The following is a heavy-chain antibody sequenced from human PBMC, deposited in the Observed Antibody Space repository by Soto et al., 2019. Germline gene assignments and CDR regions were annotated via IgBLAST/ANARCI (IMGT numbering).Heavy chain of an antibody. CDR2: IYPGDSDT. V-gene: IGHV5-51*01. D-gene: IGHD3-10*01. CDR1: GYSFTSYW. CDR3: ARLGITTVRGVMDPPYYYYGMDV. Sequence: PXESLTISFRGSGYSFTSYWIGLVRQMPGKGLEWMGIIYPGDSDTRYSPSFQGQVTISADKSISTAYLQWSSLKASDTAMYYCARLGITTVRGVMDPPYYYYGMDVWGQGTTVTVSS. J-gene: IGHJ6*02.